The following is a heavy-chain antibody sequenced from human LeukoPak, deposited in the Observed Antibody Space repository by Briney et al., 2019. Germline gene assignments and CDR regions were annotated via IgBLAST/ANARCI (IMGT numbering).Heavy chain of an antibody. CDR2: LSWNGGET. Sequence: GGSLRLSCAASGFTFHNHGMAWVRQAPGKGLEWVSSLSWNGGETRYADSVKGRFTISRDNAKTSLYLQMNSLRAEDTAVYYCARDAHDYGGRNDYWGQGTLVTVSS. CDR3: ARDAHDYGGRNDY. V-gene: IGHV3-20*04. J-gene: IGHJ4*02. CDR1: GFTFHNHG. D-gene: IGHD4-23*01.